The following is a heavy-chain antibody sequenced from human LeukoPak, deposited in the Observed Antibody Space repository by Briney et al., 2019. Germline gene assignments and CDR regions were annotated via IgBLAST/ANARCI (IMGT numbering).Heavy chain of an antibody. CDR1: GYTFTGYY. CDR2: INPNSGGT. CDR3: ARGGSYAEYLQH. J-gene: IGHJ1*01. V-gene: IGHV1-2*02. Sequence: ASVKVSCKASGYTFTGYYIHWVRQAPGQGLEWMGWINPNSGGTNYEQKFQGRVTMTRDTSISTGYMELRGLRSDDTAVYYCARGGSYAEYLQHWGQGTLVTVSS. D-gene: IGHD1-26*01.